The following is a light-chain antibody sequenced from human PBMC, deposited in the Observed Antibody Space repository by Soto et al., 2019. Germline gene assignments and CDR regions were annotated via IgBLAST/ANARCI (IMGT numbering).Light chain of an antibody. CDR2: GAS. J-gene: IGKJ1*01. Sequence: EIVLTQSPGTLSLSPGERATLSCRASQSVSSSYLAWYQQKPVQAPRLLIYGASSRATGIPDRFSGSGSGTDFTLTISRLEPEDFAVYYCHQYGGSPRTLGQGTKVEIK. V-gene: IGKV3-20*01. CDR3: HQYGGSPRT. CDR1: QSVSSSY.